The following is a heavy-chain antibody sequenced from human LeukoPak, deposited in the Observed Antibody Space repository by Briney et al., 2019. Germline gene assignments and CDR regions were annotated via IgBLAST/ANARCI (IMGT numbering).Heavy chain of an antibody. J-gene: IGHJ4*02. Sequence: PSETLSLTCTVSGGSISSSTYYRGWIRQPPGKGLEWIGSIYHSGSTYYNPSLKSRVTISVDTSKNQFFLKLNSVTAADTAVYYCASPLGYCSSTTCYGDYWGQGTLVTVSS. D-gene: IGHD2-2*01. CDR3: ASPLGYCSSTTCYGDY. CDR1: GGSISSSTYY. V-gene: IGHV4-39*01. CDR2: IYHSGST.